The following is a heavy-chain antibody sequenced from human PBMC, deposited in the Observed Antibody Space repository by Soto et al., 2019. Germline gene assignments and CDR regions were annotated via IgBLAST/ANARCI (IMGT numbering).Heavy chain of an antibody. Sequence: SSETLSLTCAVSGYSISSSNWWGWIRQPPGKGLEWIGYIYYSGTTYYNPSLKSQVTMSVDTSKNQFSLKVRSVIAADTAVYYCARETYGDYVGYFDPWGQGIQVT. J-gene: IGHJ5*02. CDR2: IYYSGTT. V-gene: IGHV4-28*03. CDR1: GYSISSSNW. CDR3: ARETYGDYVGYFDP. D-gene: IGHD4-17*01.